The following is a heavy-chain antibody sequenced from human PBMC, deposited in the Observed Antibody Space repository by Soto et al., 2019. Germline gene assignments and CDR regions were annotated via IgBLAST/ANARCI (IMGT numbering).Heavy chain of an antibody. CDR2: ISAYNGNT. CDR3: ARDPLIYFNVIVFYPRPLNEYNYSVMAV. D-gene: IGHD3-10*01. V-gene: IGHV1-18*01. J-gene: IGHJ6*04. Sequence: EASVKVSCKASGYTFTSYGISWVRQAPGQGLEWMGWISAYNGNTNYAQKLQGRVTMTTDTSTSTAYMELRSLRSDATAVYYCARDPLIYFNVIVFYPRPLNEYNYSVMAVWGKGTTVPVSS. CDR1: GYTFTSYG.